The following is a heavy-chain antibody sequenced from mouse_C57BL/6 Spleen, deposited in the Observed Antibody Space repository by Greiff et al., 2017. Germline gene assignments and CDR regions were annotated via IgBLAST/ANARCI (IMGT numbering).Heavy chain of an antibody. V-gene: IGHV1-54*01. J-gene: IGHJ2*01. CDR2: INPGSGGT. Sequence: VQLVESGAELVRPGTSVKVSCKASGYAFTNYLIEWVKQRPGAGLEWIGVINPGSGGTNYNEKFKGKATLTADKSSSTAYMQLSSLTSEDSAVYVCARGGIRGNYLRFDYWGQGTTLTVSS. D-gene: IGHD2-1*01. CDR1: GYAFTNYL. CDR3: ARGGIRGNYLRFDY.